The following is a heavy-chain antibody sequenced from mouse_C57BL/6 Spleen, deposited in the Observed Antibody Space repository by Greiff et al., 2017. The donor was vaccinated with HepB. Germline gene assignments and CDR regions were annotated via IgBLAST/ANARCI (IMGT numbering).Heavy chain of an antibody. CDR3: AREAGDTTVGYYFDY. Sequence: VQLQQPGAELVKPGASVKMSCKASGYTFTSYWITWVKQRPGQGLEWIGDIYPGSGSTNYNEKFKSKATLTVDTSSSTAYMQLSSLTSEDSAVYYCAREAGDTTVGYYFDYWGQGTTLTVSS. CDR1: GYTFTSYW. CDR2: IYPGSGST. V-gene: IGHV1-55*01. J-gene: IGHJ2*01. D-gene: IGHD1-1*01.